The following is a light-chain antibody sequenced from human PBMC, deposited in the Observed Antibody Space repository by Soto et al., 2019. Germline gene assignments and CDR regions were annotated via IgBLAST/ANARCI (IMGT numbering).Light chain of an antibody. Sequence: EIVLTQSPGTLSLSLGERATLSCRASQSVTSSFLAWYQQKPGQAPRLLIYGASSRATGIPDRFSGSGAGTDFHLPISSLEAEDFAVYYCQEFGCSPWTFGRGAKVEIK. CDR1: QSVTSSF. V-gene: IGKV3-20*01. J-gene: IGKJ1*01. CDR2: GAS. CDR3: QEFGCSPWT.